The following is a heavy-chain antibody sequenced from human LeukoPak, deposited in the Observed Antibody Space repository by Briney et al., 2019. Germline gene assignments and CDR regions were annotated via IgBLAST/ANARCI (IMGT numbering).Heavy chain of an antibody. CDR1: GFTFSNYA. J-gene: IGHJ4*02. Sequence: GGSLRLSCAGSGFTFSNYAMIWVRQAPGKGLEWVSAVGGRGANTFYADSVKGRFTISRDNAKSSLYLQMNSLRDEDTAVYYCARASLPFDYWGQGTLVTVSS. CDR2: VGGRGANT. CDR3: ARASLPFDY. V-gene: IGHV3-23*01.